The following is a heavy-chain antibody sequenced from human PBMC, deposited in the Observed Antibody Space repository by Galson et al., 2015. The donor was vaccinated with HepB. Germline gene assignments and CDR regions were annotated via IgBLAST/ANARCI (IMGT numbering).Heavy chain of an antibody. CDR3: AQQGSTLNDPVDI. Sequence: SLRLSCATSGFTFSNYAMSWVRQAPEKGLEWVSSISASGVSTFYADSVKGRFTISRDNSRNTLLLQMNNLRADDTAVYFCAQQGSTLNDPVDIWGQGTMVTVSS. CDR2: ISASGVST. CDR1: GFTFSNYA. V-gene: IGHV3-23*01. D-gene: IGHD1-1*01. J-gene: IGHJ3*02.